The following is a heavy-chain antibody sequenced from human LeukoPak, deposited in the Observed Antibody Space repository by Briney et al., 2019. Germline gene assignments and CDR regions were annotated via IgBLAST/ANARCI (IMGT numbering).Heavy chain of an antibody. CDR1: GYSFTSYW. CDR3: ALVRYFYDSSGYIPPHY. J-gene: IGHJ4*02. Sequence: GESLKISCKGSGYSFTSYWIGWVRQMPGKGLEWMGIIYPGDSDTRYSPSLKGQVTISADKSISTAYLQWSSLKASDTAMYYCALVRYFYDSSGYIPPHYWGQGTLVTVSS. D-gene: IGHD3-22*01. V-gene: IGHV5-51*01. CDR2: IYPGDSDT.